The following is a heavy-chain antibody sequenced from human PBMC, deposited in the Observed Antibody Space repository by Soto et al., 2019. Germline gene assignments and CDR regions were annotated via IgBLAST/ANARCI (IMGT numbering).Heavy chain of an antibody. J-gene: IGHJ4*02. Sequence: GESLKISGKGSGYSFTSYWIGWVRQMNGKGLEWMGIIYPGDSDTRYSPSFQGQVTISADKSISTAYLQWSSLKASDTAMYYWARPRYGSGSYYLPYYFDYWGQGTLVTVSS. CDR2: IYPGDSDT. CDR3: ARPRYGSGSYYLPYYFDY. V-gene: IGHV5-51*01. CDR1: GYSFTSYW. D-gene: IGHD3-10*01.